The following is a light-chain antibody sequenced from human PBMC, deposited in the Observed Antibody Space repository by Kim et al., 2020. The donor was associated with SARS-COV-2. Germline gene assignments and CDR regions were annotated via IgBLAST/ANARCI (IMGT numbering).Light chain of an antibody. J-gene: IGLJ3*02. CDR1: DLGDKY. Sequence: SYELTQPPSVSVSPGQTASITCSGDDLGDKYTCWYQQKPGQSPLLVIYQDDRRPSGIPVRFSGSNSGNTATLTISGTQAMDGADYYCQTWDGITAVFGGGTQLTVL. V-gene: IGLV3-1*01. CDR3: QTWDGITAV. CDR2: QDD.